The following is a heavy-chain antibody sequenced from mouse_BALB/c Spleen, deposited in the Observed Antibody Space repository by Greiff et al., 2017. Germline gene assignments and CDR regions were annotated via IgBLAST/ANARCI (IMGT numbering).Heavy chain of an antibody. V-gene: IGHV3-2*02. J-gene: IGHJ4*01. CDR2: ISYSGST. D-gene: IGHD2-14*01. Sequence: EVQGVESGPGLVKPSQSLSLTCTVTGYSITSDYAWNWIRQFPGNKLEWMGYISYSGSTSYNPSLKSRISITRDTSKNQFFLQLNSVTTEDTATYYCARSYYRYDRAMDYWGQGTSVTVSS. CDR3: ARSYYRYDRAMDY. CDR1: GYSITSDYA.